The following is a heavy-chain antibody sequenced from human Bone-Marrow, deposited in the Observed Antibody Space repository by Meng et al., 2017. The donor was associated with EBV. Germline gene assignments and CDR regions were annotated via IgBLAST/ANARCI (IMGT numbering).Heavy chain of an antibody. Sequence: EVKLGGSGGGLVRPGGALGLSCAAAGFTFSSDAMSWGRQAPGKGLEWVSAISGSGGSTYYADSVKGRFTISRDNSKNTLYLQMNSLRAEDTAVYYCARGRLARRYGGNDYWGQGTLVTVSS. CDR1: GFTFSSDA. V-gene: IGHV3-23*04. CDR3: ARGRLARRYGGNDY. D-gene: IGHD4-23*01. J-gene: IGHJ4*02. CDR2: ISGSGGST.